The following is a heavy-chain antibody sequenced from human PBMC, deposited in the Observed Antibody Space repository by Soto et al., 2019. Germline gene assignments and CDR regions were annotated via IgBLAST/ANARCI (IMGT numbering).Heavy chain of an antibody. V-gene: IGHV3-74*01. Sequence: EVQVVESGGGLVQPGGSLRLSCVVSGFTFSGYWMHWVCQAPGKGLVRVSWINGDGSRTKNADSVKGRFTISRDNAKNMLYLQMNSLRVEDTAVYYCARGTIRGQGTLVTVSS. J-gene: IGHJ4*02. CDR2: INGDGSRT. D-gene: IGHD3-3*01. CDR3: ARGTI. CDR1: GFTFSGYW.